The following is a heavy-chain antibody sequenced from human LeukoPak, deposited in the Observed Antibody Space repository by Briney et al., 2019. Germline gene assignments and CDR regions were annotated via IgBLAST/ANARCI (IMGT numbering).Heavy chain of an antibody. CDR1: GFTFSSYA. V-gene: IGHV3-9*01. CDR2: ISWNSGSI. D-gene: IGHD6-13*01. J-gene: IGHJ4*02. Sequence: GGSLRLSCAASGFTFSSYAMHWVRQAPGKGLEWVSGISWNSGSIGYADSVKGRFTISRDNAKNSLYLQMNSLRAEDTALYYCAKDIGIAAALDYWGQGTLVTVSS. CDR3: AKDIGIAAALDY.